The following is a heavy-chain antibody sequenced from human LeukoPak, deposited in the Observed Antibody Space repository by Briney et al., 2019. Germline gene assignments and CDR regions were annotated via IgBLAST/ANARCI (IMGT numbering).Heavy chain of an antibody. CDR2: INDSGGST. D-gene: IGHD6-19*01. CDR3: AKGRSDWYLSDLDY. CDR1: GFTFSSYA. V-gene: IGHV3-23*01. Sequence: GGSLRLSCAASGFTFSSYAMHWVRQAPGKGLGWVSIINDSGGSTYYSDSVKGRFTISRDNSKNTLCLQMSSLRAEDTAVYFCAKGRSDWYLSDLDYWGQGNLVTVSS. J-gene: IGHJ4*02.